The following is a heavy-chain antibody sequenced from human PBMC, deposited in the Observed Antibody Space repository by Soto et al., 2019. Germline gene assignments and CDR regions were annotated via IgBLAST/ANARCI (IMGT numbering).Heavy chain of an antibody. CDR2: ISGSGGST. D-gene: IGHD3-9*01. CDR1: GFTFSSYA. J-gene: IGHJ3*02. Sequence: GGSLRLFCAASGFTFSSYAMSWVRQAPGKGLEWVSAISGSGGSTYYADSVKGRFTISRDNSKNTLYLQMNSLRAEDTAVYYCAKHLTYYDILEDAFDIWGQGTMVTVSS. CDR3: AKHLTYYDILEDAFDI. V-gene: IGHV3-23*01.